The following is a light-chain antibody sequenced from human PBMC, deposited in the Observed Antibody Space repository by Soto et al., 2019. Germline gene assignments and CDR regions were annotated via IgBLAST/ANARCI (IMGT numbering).Light chain of an antibody. CDR3: ATWDDSLSASV. V-gene: IGLV1-47*01. CDR2: KNN. CDR1: SSNIGSNY. J-gene: IGLJ7*01. Sequence: QPVLTQPPSASGTPGQRVTIYCSGSSSNIGSNYVYWYQQLPGTAPKLLIYKNNQRPSGVPDRFSGSKSGTSASLAISGLRSEDEADYYCATWDDSLSASVFGGGTQLTVL.